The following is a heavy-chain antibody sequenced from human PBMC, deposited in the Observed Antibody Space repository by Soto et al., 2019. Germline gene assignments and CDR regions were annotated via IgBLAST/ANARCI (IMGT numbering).Heavy chain of an antibody. CDR3: AIGRLTGDWIAFDI. CDR1: GGSISSYY. J-gene: IGHJ3*02. CDR2: IYYSGSN. V-gene: IGHV4-59*01. D-gene: IGHD7-27*01. Sequence: SETLSLTCTVSGGSISSYYWSWIRQPPGKGLEWIGYIYYSGSNIYNPSLKSRVTISVDTSKNQFSLKLSSVTAADTAVYYCAIGRLTGDWIAFDIWGQGTMVTVSS.